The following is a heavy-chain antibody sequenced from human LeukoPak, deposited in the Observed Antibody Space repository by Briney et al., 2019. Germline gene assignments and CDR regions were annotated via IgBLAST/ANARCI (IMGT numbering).Heavy chain of an antibody. CDR2: INHCGST. CDR1: GGSFSGYY. J-gene: IGHJ4*02. D-gene: IGHD3-10*01. V-gene: IGHV4-34*01. Sequence: PSETLSLNCAVYGGSFSGYYWSWIRQPPGKGLEWIGEINHCGSTNYNPSLKSRVTISVDTSKNQFSLKLSSVTAADTAVYYCARARYYGSGSYYFRAGNYFDYWGQGTLVTVSS. CDR3: ARARYYGSGSYYFRAGNYFDY.